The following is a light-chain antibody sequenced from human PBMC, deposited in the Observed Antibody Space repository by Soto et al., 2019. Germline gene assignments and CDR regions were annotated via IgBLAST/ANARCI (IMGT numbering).Light chain of an antibody. J-gene: IGKJ4*01. V-gene: IGKV1-5*03. CDR2: KES. Sequence: DIQMTQFPSTLSASVGDRVTITCRASESISSWLAWYQQKLGKAPKILIYKESTLQSGVPSRFTGSGSGTEFTLTLRSLQPDDFATYYCQHYSVFPLTFGGGNKVEIK. CDR3: QHYSVFPLT. CDR1: ESISSW.